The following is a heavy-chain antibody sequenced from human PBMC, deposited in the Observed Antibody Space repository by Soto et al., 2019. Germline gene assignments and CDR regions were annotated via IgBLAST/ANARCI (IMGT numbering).Heavy chain of an antibody. CDR2: FDPEDGET. Sequence: GASVKVSCKVSGYTLTELSMHWVRQAPGKGLEWMGGFDPEDGETIYAQKFQGRVTMTEDTSTDTAYMELSSLRSEDTAVYYCATDGPKHSSDLRGVDYWGQGTLVTVSS. CDR1: GYTLTELS. CDR3: ATDGPKHSSDLRGVDY. V-gene: IGHV1-24*01. D-gene: IGHD6-19*01. J-gene: IGHJ4*02.